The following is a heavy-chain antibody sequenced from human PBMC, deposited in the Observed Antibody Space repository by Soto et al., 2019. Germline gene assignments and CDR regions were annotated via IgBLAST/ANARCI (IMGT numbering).Heavy chain of an antibody. J-gene: IGHJ4*02. CDR2: IYYTGSS. D-gene: IGHD3-16*02. V-gene: IGHV4-61*01. CDR1: GGFVRGGSYY. CDR3: ARGVVGHYYFDS. Sequence: QVQLQESGPGLMKPSATLSLTCTVSGGFVRGGSYYWTWIRQPPGKGLQYIGHIYYTGSSNSSPSLKTRVTISVDPSKNHFSLRLTSVTAAATAVYYCARGVVGHYYFDSWGQGTLVTVSS.